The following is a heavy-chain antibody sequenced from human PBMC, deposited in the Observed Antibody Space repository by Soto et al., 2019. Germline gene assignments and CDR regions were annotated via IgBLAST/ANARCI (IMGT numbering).Heavy chain of an antibody. J-gene: IGHJ4*02. Sequence: IRQPPGKGLEWIGYIYYSGSTNYNPSLKSRVTISVDTSKNQFSLKLSSVTAADTAVYYCASTSGWYTDWGQGTLVTV. V-gene: IGHV4-59*01. CDR3: ASTSGWYTD. D-gene: IGHD6-19*01. CDR2: IYYSGST.